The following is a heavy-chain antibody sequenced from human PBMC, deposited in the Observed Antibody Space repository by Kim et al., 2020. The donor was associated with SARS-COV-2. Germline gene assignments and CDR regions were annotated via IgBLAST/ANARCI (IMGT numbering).Heavy chain of an antibody. CDR2: IIPIFGTA. V-gene: IGHV1-69*13. D-gene: IGHD3-22*01. J-gene: IGHJ4*02. CDR3: ARGSWHYYDSSGYYNSPHQYFDY. Sequence: SVKVSCKASGGTFSSYAISWVRQAPGQGLEWMGGIIPIFGTANYAQKFQGRVTITADESTSTAYMELSSLRSEDTAVYYCARGSWHYYDSSGYYNSPHQYFDYWGQGTLVTVSS. CDR1: GGTFSSYA.